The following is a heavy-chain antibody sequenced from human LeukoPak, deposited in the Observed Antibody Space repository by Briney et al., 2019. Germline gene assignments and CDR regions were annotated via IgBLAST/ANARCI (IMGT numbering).Heavy chain of an antibody. CDR3: ARGYDSSGYSDTNFDY. CDR2: INPNSGGT. Sequence: ASVKVSCKASGYTFTGYYMHWVRQAPGQGLEWMGRINPNSGGTNYAQKLQGRVTMTRDTSISTAYMELSRLRSDDTAVYYCARGYDSSGYSDTNFDYWGQGTLVTVSS. V-gene: IGHV1-2*06. D-gene: IGHD3-22*01. J-gene: IGHJ4*02. CDR1: GYTFTGYY.